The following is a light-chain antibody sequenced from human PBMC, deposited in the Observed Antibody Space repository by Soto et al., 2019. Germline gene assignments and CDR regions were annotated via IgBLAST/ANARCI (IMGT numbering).Light chain of an antibody. Sequence: QSALTQPASVSGSPGQSITISCTGTSSDVGSYNLVSWYQQHPGKAPKLTIFEGSKRPSGISNRFSGSKSGDTASLTISGLQAEDEADYYCCSYASSSNVLFGGGTKVTVL. J-gene: IGLJ2*01. CDR2: EGS. V-gene: IGLV2-23*01. CDR3: CSYASSSNVL. CDR1: SSDVGSYNL.